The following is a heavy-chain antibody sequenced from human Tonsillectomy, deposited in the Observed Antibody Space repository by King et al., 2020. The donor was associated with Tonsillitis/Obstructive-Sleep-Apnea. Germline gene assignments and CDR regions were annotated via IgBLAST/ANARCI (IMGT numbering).Heavy chain of an antibody. CDR2: IYWDDDK. J-gene: IGHJ5*02. V-gene: IGHV2-5*02. CDR1: GFSLSTSGVG. Sequence: NLKESGPTLVKPTQTLTLTCTFSGFSLSTSGVGVGWIRQPPGKALEWLALIYWDDDKRYSPSLKSRLTITKDTSKNQVLLTMTNMDPVDTATYYCAHTHYDFFASSTKTPNWFDPWGQGTLVTVSS. CDR3: AHTHYDFFASSTKTPNWFDP. D-gene: IGHD3-3*01.